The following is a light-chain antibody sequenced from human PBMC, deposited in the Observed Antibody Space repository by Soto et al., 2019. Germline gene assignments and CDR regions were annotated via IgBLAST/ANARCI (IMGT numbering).Light chain of an antibody. CDR1: QSVLYKSYNKNY. CDR2: WAS. V-gene: IGKV4-1*01. CDR3: QQYYNTPLT. J-gene: IGKJ4*01. Sequence: DIVMTQSPDSLAVSLGERATINCKSSQSVLYKSYNKNYLAWYQQKPRQPPKLLIYWASTRESGVPDRFSGSGSGTDFTLTISSLQAEDVAVYYCQQYYNTPLTFGGGTKVEIK.